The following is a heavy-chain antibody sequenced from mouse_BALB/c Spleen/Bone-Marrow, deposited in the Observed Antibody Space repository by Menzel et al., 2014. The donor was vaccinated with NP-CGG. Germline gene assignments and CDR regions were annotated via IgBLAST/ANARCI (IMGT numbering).Heavy chain of an antibody. D-gene: IGHD1-1*01. CDR3: ARVYGWYFDV. J-gene: IGHJ1*01. Sequence: EVKLVESGGGLVQPGGSLKLSCVASGFTFXSYGMSWVRQTPDKRLELVATINNNGGSTYYPDSVKGQFTISRDNAKNTLYLRMSSLKSEDTAMYYCARVYGWYFDVWGAGTTVTVSS. CDR2: INNNGGST. CDR1: GFTFXSYG. V-gene: IGHV5-6-3*01.